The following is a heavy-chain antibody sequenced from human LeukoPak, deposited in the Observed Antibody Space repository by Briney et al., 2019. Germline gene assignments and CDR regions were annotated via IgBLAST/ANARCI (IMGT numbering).Heavy chain of an antibody. CDR1: GGSISSGSYY. CDR2: IYTSGST. V-gene: IGHV4-61*02. CDR3: ARLVELRYFDWLSKRRPYYFDY. J-gene: IGHJ4*02. D-gene: IGHD3-9*01. Sequence: SETLSLTCTVSGGSISSGSYYWSWIRQPAGKGLEWIGRIYTSGSTNYNPSLKSRVTISVDTSKNQFSLKLSSVTAADTAVYYCARLVELRYFDWLSKRRPYYFDYWGQGTLVTVSS.